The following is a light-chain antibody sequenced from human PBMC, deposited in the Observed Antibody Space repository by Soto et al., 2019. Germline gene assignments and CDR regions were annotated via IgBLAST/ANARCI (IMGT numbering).Light chain of an antibody. CDR3: PQSYSTPRT. CDR2: AAS. V-gene: IGKV1-39*01. J-gene: IGKJ1*01. Sequence: DIQMTQSPSSLSASVGDRVTITCRASQSISSYLNWYQQKPGKAPKLLIYAASSLQSGVPSRFSGSGSGTDFTLTISSLPPEDFATYYCPQSYSTPRTFGQGTKVDI. CDR1: QSISSY.